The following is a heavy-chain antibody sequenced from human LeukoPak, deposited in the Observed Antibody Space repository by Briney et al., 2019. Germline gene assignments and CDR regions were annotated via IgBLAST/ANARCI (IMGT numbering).Heavy chain of an antibody. Sequence: SVKVSCKASGGTFSSYAISWVRQAPGQGLEWMGGIIPIFGTANYAQKFQGRVTITADESTSTAYMELSSLRSEDTAVYYCAKGKYSSGGVPDYWGQGTLVTVSS. J-gene: IGHJ4*02. CDR3: AKGKYSSGGVPDY. CDR2: IIPIFGTA. CDR1: GGTFSSYA. V-gene: IGHV1-69*13. D-gene: IGHD6-19*01.